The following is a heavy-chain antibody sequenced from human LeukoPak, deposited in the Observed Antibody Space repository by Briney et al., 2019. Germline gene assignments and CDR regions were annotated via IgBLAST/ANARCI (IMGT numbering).Heavy chain of an antibody. V-gene: IGHV4-39*01. J-gene: IGHJ4*02. CDR3: ARHAWYKDGYNGVADY. Sequence: SETLSLTCTVSGGSISTDSYYWGWIRQPPGKGLEWIGSVFYSGSTYYNPSLKSRVTISVDTSRNQFSVHLASVTAADTAVYYCARHAWYKDGYNGVADYWGQGILVTVSS. D-gene: IGHD5-24*01. CDR2: VFYSGST. CDR1: GGSISTDSYY.